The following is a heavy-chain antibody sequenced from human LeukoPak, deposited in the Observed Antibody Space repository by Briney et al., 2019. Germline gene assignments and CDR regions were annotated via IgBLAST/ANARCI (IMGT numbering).Heavy chain of an antibody. J-gene: IGHJ4*02. CDR2: ISSSSSYI. D-gene: IGHD6-19*01. CDR1: GFTFSSYS. Sequence: KPGGSLRLSCAASGFTFSSYSMNWVRQAPGKGLGWVSSISSSSSYIYYADSVKGRFTISRDNAKNSLYLQMNSLRAEDTAVYYCARLFSSGCSDYWGQGTLVTVSS. CDR3: ARLFSSGCSDY. V-gene: IGHV3-21*01.